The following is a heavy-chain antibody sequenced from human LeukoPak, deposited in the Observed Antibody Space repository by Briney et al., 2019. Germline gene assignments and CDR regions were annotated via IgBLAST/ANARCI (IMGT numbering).Heavy chain of an antibody. Sequence: KPSETLSLTCTASGGSISSSSYYWGWIRQPPGKGLEWIGYIYYSGSTNYNPSLKSRVTISVDTSKNQFSLKLSSVTAADTAVYYCARLPVATYYYYGMDVWGQGTTVTVSS. V-gene: IGHV4-61*05. CDR1: GGSISSSSYY. CDR3: ARLPVATYYYYGMDV. CDR2: IYYSGST. D-gene: IGHD5-12*01. J-gene: IGHJ6*02.